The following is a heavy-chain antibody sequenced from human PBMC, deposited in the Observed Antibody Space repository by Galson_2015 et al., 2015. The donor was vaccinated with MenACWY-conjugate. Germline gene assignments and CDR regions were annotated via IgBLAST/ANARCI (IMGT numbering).Heavy chain of an antibody. CDR2: ITASGDDT. D-gene: IGHD5-18*01. CDR3: AKVKWMQLWSTYDY. J-gene: IGHJ4*02. CDR1: GFAIASYA. V-gene: IGHV3-23*01. Sequence: SLRLSCAASGFAIASYAMTWVRQAPGKGLQWVSSITASGDDTTYADSVKGRLTISRDNPKNMLYLQLNSLRAEDTAIYFCAKVKWMQLWSTYDYWGQGILVAVSS.